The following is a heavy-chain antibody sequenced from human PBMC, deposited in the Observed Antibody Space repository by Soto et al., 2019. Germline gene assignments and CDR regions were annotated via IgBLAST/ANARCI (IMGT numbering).Heavy chain of an antibody. J-gene: IGHJ4*02. CDR1: GFTFSSYA. CDR2: IGGSGGST. V-gene: IGHV3-23*01. D-gene: IGHD3-22*01. Sequence: EVQLLESGGGLVQPGGSLRLSCVASGFTFSSYAMGWVRQAPGKGLEWVAAIGGSGGSTYYPDSVEGRFTISRDNSKHTLYLQMDRLRVEDTAVYYCAKQGSPHDDSSGYRQQWFDYWGQGALVPVYS. CDR3: AKQGSPHDDSSGYRQQWFDY.